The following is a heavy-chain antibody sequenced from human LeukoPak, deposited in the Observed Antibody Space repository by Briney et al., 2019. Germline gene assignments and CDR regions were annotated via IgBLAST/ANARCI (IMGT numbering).Heavy chain of an antibody. CDR2: ISYDGSNK. V-gene: IGHV3-30*04. Sequence: GGSLRLSCVASGFPFSDYLLTWVRQAPGKGLEWVAVISYDGSNKYYADSVKGRFTISRDNSKNTLYLQMNSLRAEDTAVYYCARDPWLYCSGGSCYYYGMDVWGQGTTVTVSS. J-gene: IGHJ6*02. CDR1: GFPFSDYL. CDR3: ARDPWLYCSGGSCYYYGMDV. D-gene: IGHD2-15*01.